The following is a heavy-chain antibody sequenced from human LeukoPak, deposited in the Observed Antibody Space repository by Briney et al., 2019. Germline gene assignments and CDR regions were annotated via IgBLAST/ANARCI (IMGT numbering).Heavy chain of an antibody. V-gene: IGHV1-24*01. D-gene: IGHD2-8*01. CDR2: FDPEDGET. CDR3: ARSANGRSRQDFDY. CDR1: GYTLTELS. Sequence: ASVKVSCKVSGYTLTELSMHWVRQAPGKGLEWMGGFDPEDGETIYAQKFQGRVTMTEDTSTDTAYMELSSLRSEDTAVYYCARSANGRSRQDFDYWGQGTLVTVSS. J-gene: IGHJ4*02.